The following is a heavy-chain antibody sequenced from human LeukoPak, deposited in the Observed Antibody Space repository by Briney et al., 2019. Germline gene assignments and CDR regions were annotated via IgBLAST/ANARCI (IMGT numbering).Heavy chain of an antibody. D-gene: IGHD5-24*01. V-gene: IGHV1-46*01. CDR1: GYTFSNYH. Sequence: GASVKVSCKASGYTFSNYHIHWVRQAPGQGIEWTGIINPRYGSTTYAQNFQGRVTMTRDMSTSTVYMELSSLRSEDTAVYYCAREEARDGSTGYYFDYWGQGTLLTVSS. J-gene: IGHJ4*02. CDR3: AREEARDGSTGYYFDY. CDR2: INPRYGST.